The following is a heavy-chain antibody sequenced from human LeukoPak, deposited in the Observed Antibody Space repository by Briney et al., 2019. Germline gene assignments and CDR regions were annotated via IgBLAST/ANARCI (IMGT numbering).Heavy chain of an antibody. J-gene: IGHJ1*01. CDR1: GGTFSSYA. CDR3: ARALGLGTVALGYLQH. V-gene: IGHV1-69*05. Sequence: SVKVSCKASGGTFSSYAISWVRQAPGQGLEWMGGIIPIFGTANYAQKFQGRVTVTTDESTSTAYMELSSLRSEDTAVYYCARALGLGTVALGYLQHWGQGTLVTVSS. CDR2: IIPIFGTA. D-gene: IGHD4-23*01.